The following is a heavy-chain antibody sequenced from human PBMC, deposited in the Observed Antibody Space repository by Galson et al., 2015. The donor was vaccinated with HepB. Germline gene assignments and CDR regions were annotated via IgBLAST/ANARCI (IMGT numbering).Heavy chain of an antibody. D-gene: IGHD1-26*01. CDR1: GFTFSSYS. CDR2: ISGSGGST. Sequence: SLRLSCAASGFTFSSYSMSWVRQAPGKGLEWVSSISGSGGSTYYADSVKGRFTISRDSSKNTVYLQMNSLRAEDTAVYYCAKVKWEPLPFDYWGRGTLVTVSP. J-gene: IGHJ4*02. CDR3: AKVKWEPLPFDY. V-gene: IGHV3-23*01.